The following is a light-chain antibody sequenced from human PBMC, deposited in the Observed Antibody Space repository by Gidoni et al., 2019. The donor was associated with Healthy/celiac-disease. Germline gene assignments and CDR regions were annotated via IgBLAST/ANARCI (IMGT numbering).Light chain of an antibody. J-gene: IGKJ2*01. CDR3: QQRYSTPPYT. Sequence: DIQMTQSTSSLSASVGDRVTITCRASQSISSYLNLYQQKPGKAPKLLIYAASSLQSGVPSRFSGSGSGTDFTLTISSLQPEDFATYYCQQRYSTPPYTFGQGTKLEIK. CDR2: AAS. V-gene: IGKV1-39*01. CDR1: QSISSY.